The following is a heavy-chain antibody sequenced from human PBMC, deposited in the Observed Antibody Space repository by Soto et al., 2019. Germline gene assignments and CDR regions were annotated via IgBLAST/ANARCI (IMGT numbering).Heavy chain of an antibody. CDR1: GYTFTTYD. CDR2: MNPNSGNT. J-gene: IGHJ5*02. CDR3: VRNLNGFDP. V-gene: IGHV1-8*02. Sequence: QVQLVQSGAEVKKPGASVKVSCTTSGYTFTTYDINWVRQATGQGFEWMGWMNPNSGNTGYAQKFPGRVTMTRDTSISTAYMELSSLRSEETAVYYCVRNLNGFDPWGQGTLVTVSS.